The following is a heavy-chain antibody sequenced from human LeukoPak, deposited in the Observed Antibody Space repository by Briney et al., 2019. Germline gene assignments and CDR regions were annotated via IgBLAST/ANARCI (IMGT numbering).Heavy chain of an antibody. Sequence: GGSLRLSCEASGFTFSSYAMNWVRQAPGKGLEWVSAISSSGSTIYYADSVKGRFTISRDNAKNSLYLQMNSLRAEDTAVYYCARDGGVYGLGYWGQGTLVTVSS. CDR2: ISSSGSTI. V-gene: IGHV3-48*04. CDR3: ARDGGVYGLGY. J-gene: IGHJ4*02. D-gene: IGHD4-17*01. CDR1: GFTFSSYA.